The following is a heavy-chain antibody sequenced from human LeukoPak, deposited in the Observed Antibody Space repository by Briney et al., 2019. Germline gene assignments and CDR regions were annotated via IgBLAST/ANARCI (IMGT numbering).Heavy chain of an antibody. CDR1: GFTFSSYA. V-gene: IGHV3-64*01. D-gene: IGHD3-16*01. Sequence: GGSLRLSCAASGFTFSSYAMHWVRQAPGKGLEYVSAIRSNGGSTYYANSVKGRFTISRDNSKNTLYLQMGSLRAEDMAVYYCARGGDLISPRYYYYGMDVWGQGTTVTVSS. CDR2: IRSNGGST. J-gene: IGHJ6*02. CDR3: ARGGDLISPRYYYYGMDV.